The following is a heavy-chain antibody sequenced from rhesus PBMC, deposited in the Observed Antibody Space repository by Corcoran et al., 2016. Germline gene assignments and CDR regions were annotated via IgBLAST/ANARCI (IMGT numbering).Heavy chain of an antibody. J-gene: IGHJ4*01. CDR3: ARVGRWLALDY. CDR2: IIGSSGST. Sequence: QVQLQESGPGLVKPSETLSLTCAVAGGSVSSSNWWSWTRQPPGKGLDWIGYIIGSSGSTYYNPSLKSRVTMSTDTSKNQFSLKLSSVTAADTAVYYCARVGRWLALDYWGQGVLVTVSS. CDR1: GGSVSSSNW. V-gene: IGHV4-65*01. D-gene: IGHD6-37*01.